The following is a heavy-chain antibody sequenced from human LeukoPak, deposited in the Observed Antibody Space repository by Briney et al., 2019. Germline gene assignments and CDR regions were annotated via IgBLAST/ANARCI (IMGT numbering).Heavy chain of an antibody. V-gene: IGHV3-72*01. CDR1: GFIFSDHY. D-gene: IGHD1-26*01. CDR3: ASPVGATTVRAFDI. Sequence: GGSLRLSCAACGFIFSDHYMDWVRQAPGKGLEWVGRTRNEANIYTTKYAASMKGRFTISRDDSKNSLYLQMNSLKTEDTAVYYCASPVGATTVRAFDIWGQGTMVTVSS. J-gene: IGHJ3*02. CDR2: TRNEANIYTT.